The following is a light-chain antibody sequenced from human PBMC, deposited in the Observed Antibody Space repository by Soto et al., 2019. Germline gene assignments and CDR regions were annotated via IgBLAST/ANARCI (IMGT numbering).Light chain of an antibody. CDR2: DVS. CDR3: SSYTSSTPYV. CDR1: SSDVGGYNY. Sequence: QSELTQPASVSGSPGQSITISCTGTSSDVGGYNYGSWYQQHPGKAPKLMIYDVSNRPSGVSNRFSGSKSGNTASLTISGLQAEDEADYYCSSYTSSTPYVFGTGTKVTVL. J-gene: IGLJ1*01. V-gene: IGLV2-14*01.